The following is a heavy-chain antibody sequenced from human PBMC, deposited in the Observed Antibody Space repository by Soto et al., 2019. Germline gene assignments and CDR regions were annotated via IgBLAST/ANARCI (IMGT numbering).Heavy chain of an antibody. Sequence: QVQLQQWGAGLLKPSETLSLTCAVYGGSFSGYYWSWIRQPPGKGLEWIGEINHSGSTNYNPSLTSRVTISVDTSKNQFSLKLSSVTAADTAVYYCASRDSGPRLAFDIWGQGTMVTVSS. J-gene: IGHJ3*02. V-gene: IGHV4-34*01. CDR3: ASRDSGPRLAFDI. CDR2: INHSGST. CDR1: GGSFSGYY. D-gene: IGHD5-12*01.